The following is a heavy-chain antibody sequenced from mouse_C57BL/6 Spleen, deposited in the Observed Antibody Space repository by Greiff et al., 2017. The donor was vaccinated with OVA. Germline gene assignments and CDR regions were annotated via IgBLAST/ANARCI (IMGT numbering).Heavy chain of an antibody. Sequence: EVQRVESGGGLVQPGGSLSLSCAASGFTFTDYYMSWVRQPPGKALEWLGFIRNKANGYTTEYSASVKGRFTISRDNSQSILYLQMNALTSEDSAVYFCARSGITKDYFDYWGQGTTLTVSS. CDR1: GFTFTDYY. CDR3: ARSGITKDYFDY. D-gene: IGHD1-1*01. V-gene: IGHV7-3*01. CDR2: IRNKANGYTT. J-gene: IGHJ2*01.